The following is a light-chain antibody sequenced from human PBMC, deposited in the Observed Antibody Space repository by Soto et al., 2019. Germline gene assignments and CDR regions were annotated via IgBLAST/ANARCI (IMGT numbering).Light chain of an antibody. CDR2: GAS. CDR3: QQYGSSVLT. V-gene: IGKV3-20*01. J-gene: IGKJ4*01. CDR1: QSVSSSY. Sequence: ENVWTQSPGTLSLSPGERATLSCRASQSVSSSYLAWYQQKPGQAPRLLIYGASSRATGIPDRFSGSGSGTDFTLTISRLEPEDFAVYYCQQYGSSVLTFGGGPKVEIK.